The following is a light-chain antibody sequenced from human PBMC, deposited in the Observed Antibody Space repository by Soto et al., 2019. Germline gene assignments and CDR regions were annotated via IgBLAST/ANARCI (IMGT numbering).Light chain of an antibody. Sequence: QSVLSQPASVSGSPGQSITISCTGTSNDVGYYNYVSWYQQHPGQAPKLMISEVTTRPSGVSDRFSGSKSGNTASLTISRLQAEDEAHYYCSSYTTAYTHVFGGGTKVTVL. CDR2: EVT. CDR1: SNDVGYYNY. V-gene: IGLV2-14*01. CDR3: SSYTTAYTHV. J-gene: IGLJ3*02.